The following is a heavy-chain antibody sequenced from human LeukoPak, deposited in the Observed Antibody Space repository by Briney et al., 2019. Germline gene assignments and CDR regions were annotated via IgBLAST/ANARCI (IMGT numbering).Heavy chain of an antibody. CDR1: GFTFSNYW. Sequence: PGGSLRLSCAPSGFTFSNYWMSWVRQAPGKGLEWGANIKEDGSEKYYEDSLKGRFTISRDNAKNSLDLQMNSLRAEDTSVYYCARSFDFWSGSYPYYYMDVWGKGTTVTVSS. J-gene: IGHJ6*03. D-gene: IGHD3-3*01. CDR3: ARSFDFWSGSYPYYYMDV. CDR2: IKEDGSEK. V-gene: IGHV3-7*01.